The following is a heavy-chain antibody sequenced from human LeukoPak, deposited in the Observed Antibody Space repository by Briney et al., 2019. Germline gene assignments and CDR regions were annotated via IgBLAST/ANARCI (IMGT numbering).Heavy chain of an antibody. CDR3: AREDTGSYSRAYYFDY. Sequence: GGSLRLFCAASGFTFSSYGMHWVRQAPGKGLEWVAFIRYDGSNKYYADSVKGRFTISRDNSKNTLYLQMNSLRAEDTAVYYCAREDTGSYSRAYYFDYWGQGTLVTVSS. V-gene: IGHV3-30*02. CDR2: IRYDGSNK. J-gene: IGHJ4*02. CDR1: GFTFSSYG. D-gene: IGHD1-26*01.